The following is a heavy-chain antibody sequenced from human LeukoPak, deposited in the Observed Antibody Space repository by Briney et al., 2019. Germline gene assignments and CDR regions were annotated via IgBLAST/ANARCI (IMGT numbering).Heavy chain of an antibody. V-gene: IGHV4-34*01. D-gene: IGHD5-24*01. Sequence: SETLSLTCAVYGGASGGYYGTWMRQAPGKGLEWIGEIDHQGSTNYNPSLKSRVTISVDTSKSQFSLRLSSVTAADTAVYYCAWTRDGYLRYWGQGTLVSVSS. J-gene: IGHJ4*02. CDR3: AWTRDGYLRY. CDR2: IDHQGST. CDR1: GGASGGYY.